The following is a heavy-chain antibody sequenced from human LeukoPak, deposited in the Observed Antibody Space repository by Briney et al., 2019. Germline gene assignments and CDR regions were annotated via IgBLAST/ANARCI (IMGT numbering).Heavy chain of an antibody. Sequence: PGGSLRLSCAASGFTVDEFTMHWVRQAPGKGLEWVGLIGYEVDPTLYAESVKCRFTTSRHNTKKTLSLQMRSLRPEDTAFYCCAEDGHYCTATSCFSSWLDPWGQGTLVTVSS. CDR1: GFTVDEFT. D-gene: IGHD2-15*01. V-gene: IGHV3-43*01. CDR3: AEDGHYCTATSCFSSWLDP. CDR2: IGYEVDPT. J-gene: IGHJ5*01.